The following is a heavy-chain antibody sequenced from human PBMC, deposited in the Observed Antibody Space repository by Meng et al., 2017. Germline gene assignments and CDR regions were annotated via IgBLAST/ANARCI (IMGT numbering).Heavy chain of an antibody. CDR1: GFTFSSYA. D-gene: IGHD1-26*01. V-gene: IGHV3-23*01. Sequence: GESLKISCAASGFTFSSYAMSWVRQAPGQGLAWVSAVSGSGGSTYYADSVKGRFTISRDNSKNTLYLQMNSLRAEDTAVYYCAKDHVGAIPISAFDIWGQGTMVTVSS. J-gene: IGHJ3*02. CDR3: AKDHVGAIPISAFDI. CDR2: VSGSGGST.